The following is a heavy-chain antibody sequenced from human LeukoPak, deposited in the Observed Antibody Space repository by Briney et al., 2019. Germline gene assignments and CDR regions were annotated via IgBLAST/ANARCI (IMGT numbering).Heavy chain of an antibody. Sequence: SKTLSLTCVVSGYSISSGYHWGWIRQPPGKGLEWIGSVYRSGSTYYNPSLKSRVTISVDTSKNQISLKVRSVTAADTAMYYCARENWVFDYWGQGILVTVSS. J-gene: IGHJ4*02. V-gene: IGHV4-38-2*02. CDR2: VYRSGST. CDR3: ARENWVFDY. CDR1: GYSISSGYH. D-gene: IGHD7-27*01.